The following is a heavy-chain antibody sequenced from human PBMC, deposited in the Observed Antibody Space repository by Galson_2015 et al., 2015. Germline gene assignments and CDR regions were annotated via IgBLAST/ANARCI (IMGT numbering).Heavy chain of an antibody. D-gene: IGHD3-10*01. CDR3: ARGGWSITMVRGALYYMDV. CDR1: GFTFSSYS. J-gene: IGHJ6*03. V-gene: IGHV3-48*02. Sequence: SLRLSCAASGFTFSSYSMNWVRQAPGKGLEWVSYISSSSSTIYYADSVKGRFTISRDNAKNSLYLQMNSLRDEDTAVYYCARGGWSITMVRGALYYMDVWGKGTTVTVSS. CDR2: ISSSSSTI.